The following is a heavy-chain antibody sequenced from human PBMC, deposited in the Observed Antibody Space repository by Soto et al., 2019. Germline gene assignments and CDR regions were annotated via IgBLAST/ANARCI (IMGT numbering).Heavy chain of an antibody. V-gene: IGHV1-8*01. Sequence: QVQLLQSGAEVKKPGTSVRVSCRASGYTFKDYDINWVRRAPGQGLEWMGWMNPNSGNTAYARKFYDRITMTSIVSVRTVFMELSSLTPEDSAVYYCARRMTWSLWCFDLWGSGTQVTVSS. D-gene: IGHD3-3*01. J-gene: IGHJ2*01. CDR1: GYTFKDYD. CDR2: MNPNSGNT. CDR3: ARRMTWSLWCFDL.